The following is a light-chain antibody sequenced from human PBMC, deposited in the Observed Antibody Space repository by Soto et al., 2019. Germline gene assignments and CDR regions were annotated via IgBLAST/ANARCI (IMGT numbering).Light chain of an antibody. V-gene: IGLV2-14*03. Sequence: QSVLTQPASVSGSPGLSITISCTGTSSDVGAYNFVSWYQQHPDKAPKLMIFDVSNRPSGVSNRFSGSKSGNTASLTISGLQSEDEAEYYCGSYTTSSNYVFGTGTKGTLL. CDR3: GSYTTSSNYV. CDR1: SSDVGAYNF. CDR2: DVS. J-gene: IGLJ1*01.